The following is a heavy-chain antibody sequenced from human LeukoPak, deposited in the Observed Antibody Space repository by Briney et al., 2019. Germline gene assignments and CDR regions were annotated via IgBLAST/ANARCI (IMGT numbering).Heavy chain of an antibody. Sequence: PGRSLRLSCAASGFTFSSYGIHWVRQAPGKGLEWVAVISYDGSNKYYADSVKGRFTISRDNARNSLDLHMSSLGAEDTAVYYCAREGDGSRYYFDYWGQGILVTVSS. CDR2: ISYDGSNK. CDR3: AREGDGSRYYFDY. CDR1: GFTFSSYG. D-gene: IGHD2-21*02. V-gene: IGHV3-30*03. J-gene: IGHJ4*02.